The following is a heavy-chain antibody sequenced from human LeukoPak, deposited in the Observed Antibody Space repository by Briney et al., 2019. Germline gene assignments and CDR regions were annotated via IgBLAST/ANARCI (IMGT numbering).Heavy chain of an antibody. CDR2: ISTYNGNT. V-gene: IGHV1-18*04. Sequence: ASVKVSCKASGYTFTSYGISWVRQAPGQGLEWMGWISTYNGNTTYAQKLQGRVTMTTDTSTSTAYMELRSLRSDDTAVYYCARGNYDFCSGYPTSTHYFDYWGQGTLVTVSS. CDR1: GYTFTSYG. D-gene: IGHD3-3*01. J-gene: IGHJ4*02. CDR3: ARGNYDFCSGYPTSTHYFDY.